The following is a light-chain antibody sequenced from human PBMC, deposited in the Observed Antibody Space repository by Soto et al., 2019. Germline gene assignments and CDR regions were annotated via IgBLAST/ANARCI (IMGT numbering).Light chain of an antibody. CDR2: GVS. J-gene: IGKJ4*01. Sequence: EIVLTHSPGTLSLSPGEIATLSCRASQSVSNNYLAWYQQKPVQAPRLLIYGVSTRAPGLPGRFSGSGSGTEFTLTISSLQSEDLAVYYCQQYNNWPLTFGGGTKVDIK. V-gene: IGKV3-15*01. CDR1: QSVSNN. CDR3: QQYNNWPLT.